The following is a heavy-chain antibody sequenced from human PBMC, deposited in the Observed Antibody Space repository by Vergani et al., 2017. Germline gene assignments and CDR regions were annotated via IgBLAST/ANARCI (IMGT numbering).Heavy chain of an antibody. CDR2: ISSSSSYR. V-gene: IGHV3-21*01. CDR1: GFTFSSDS. Sequence: EVQLVESGGGLVKPGGSLRLSCAASGFTFSSDSMNWVRQAPGKGLEWVSSISSSSSYRYYADSVKGRVTISRDNAKNSQYLQMNSLRAEDTAVYYCARDLSQDIVVVPAAMYYYYGMDVWGQGTTVTVSS. J-gene: IGHJ6*02. CDR3: ARDLSQDIVVVPAAMYYYYGMDV. D-gene: IGHD2-2*01.